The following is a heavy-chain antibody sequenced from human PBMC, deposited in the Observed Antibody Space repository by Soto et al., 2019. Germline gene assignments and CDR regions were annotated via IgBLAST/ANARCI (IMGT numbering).Heavy chain of an antibody. CDR3: ATRLRWYNWFDP. CDR2: INHSGST. V-gene: IGHV4-34*01. Sequence: SETLSLTCAVYGGSFSCYYWSWIRQPPGKGLEWIGEINHSGSTNYNPSLKSRVTISVDTSKNQFSLKLSSVTAADTAVYYCATRLRWYNWFDPWGQGTLVTVSS. D-gene: IGHD4-17*01. CDR1: GGSFSCYY. J-gene: IGHJ5*02.